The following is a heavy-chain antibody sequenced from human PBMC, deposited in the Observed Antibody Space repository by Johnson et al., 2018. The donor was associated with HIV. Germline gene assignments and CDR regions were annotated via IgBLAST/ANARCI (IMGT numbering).Heavy chain of an antibody. CDR3: ARKQWVEIPSDALDV. J-gene: IGHJ3*01. D-gene: IGHD6-19*01. CDR1: GFMFSYYA. V-gene: IGHV3-30*09. CDR2: MSHAGTHK. Sequence: QMQLVESGGGVVQPGRSLRLSCAASGFMFSYYAMHWVRQAPGKGLEWVAVMSHAGTHKYYADSVKGRFAISRDNSKNTLFLQMNSLRAEDTAVYYCARKQWVEIPSDALDVWGQGTMVTVSS.